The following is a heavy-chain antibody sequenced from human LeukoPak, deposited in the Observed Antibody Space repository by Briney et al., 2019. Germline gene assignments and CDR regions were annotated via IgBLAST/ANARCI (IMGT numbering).Heavy chain of an antibody. J-gene: IGHJ4*02. CDR2: IRSKAYGGTT. Sequence: QPGRSLRLSCAASGFTFGGYAMSWVRQAPGKGLEGGGFIRSKAYGGTTEYAASVKGRFTISRDDSKSIAYLQMNSLKTEDTDVYYCTQTKIRFLEWFIFDYWGQGTLVTVSP. D-gene: IGHD3-3*01. CDR3: TQTKIRFLEWFIFDY. CDR1: GFTFGGYA. V-gene: IGHV3-49*04.